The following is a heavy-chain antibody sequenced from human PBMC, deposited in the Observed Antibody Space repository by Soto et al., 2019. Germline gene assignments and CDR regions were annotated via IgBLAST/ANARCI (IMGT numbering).Heavy chain of an antibody. CDR1: GISIDDYA. V-gene: IGHV3-9*01. CDR3: AQDPRYCISTICYSDSPAFDM. D-gene: IGHD2-2*02. CDR2: IRWNSDSI. Sequence: DVQLVESGGGLVQPGRSLRLSCAASGISIDDYAMHWVRQAPGKGLEWVSGIRWNSDSIGYADSVKGRFTISRDNAKNSLFMQMSSLRTEDTALYYFAQDPRYCISTICYSDSPAFDMWGQGTLVIVSS. J-gene: IGHJ3*02.